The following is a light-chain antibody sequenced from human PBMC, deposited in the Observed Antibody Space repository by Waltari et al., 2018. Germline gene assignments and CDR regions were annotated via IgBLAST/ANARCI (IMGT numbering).Light chain of an antibody. CDR2: EVS. J-gene: IGLJ2*01. V-gene: IGLV2-14*01. Sequence: QSALTQPASVSGSPGQSITISCTGTSSDVGGYNYVSWYQQHPGKAPKLMIYEVSNRPSGVSNRVSGSKSGNTASLTISGLQAEDEADYYCSSYTSSSTRGVFGGGTKLTVL. CDR3: SSYTSSSTRGV. CDR1: SSDVGGYNY.